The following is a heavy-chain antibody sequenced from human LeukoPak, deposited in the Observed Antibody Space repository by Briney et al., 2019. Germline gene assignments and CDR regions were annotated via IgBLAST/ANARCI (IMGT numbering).Heavy chain of an antibody. D-gene: IGHD5-12*01. Sequence: APVKVSCKTSGYTFTGYLMHWVRQAPGQGLEWMGRINPNSGGTNYAQKFQGRVTMTRDTSISTAYMELSSLRSDDTAVYYCATYGAVDILWGQGTLVTVSS. J-gene: IGHJ4*02. CDR3: ATYGAVDIL. V-gene: IGHV1-2*06. CDR2: INPNSGGT. CDR1: GYTFTGYL.